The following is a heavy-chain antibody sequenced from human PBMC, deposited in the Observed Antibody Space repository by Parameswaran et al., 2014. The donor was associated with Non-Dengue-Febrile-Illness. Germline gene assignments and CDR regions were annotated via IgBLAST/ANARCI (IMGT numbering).Heavy chain of an antibody. CDR2: ISYDGSNK. V-gene: IGHV3-30*18. D-gene: IGHD4-17*01. CDR3: AKDLYTVTLHEIDY. J-gene: IGHJ4*02. Sequence: VRQAPGKGLEWVAVISYDGSNKYYADSVKGRFTISRDNSKNTLYLQMNSLRAEDTAVYYCAKDLYTVTLHEIDYWGQGTLVTVSS.